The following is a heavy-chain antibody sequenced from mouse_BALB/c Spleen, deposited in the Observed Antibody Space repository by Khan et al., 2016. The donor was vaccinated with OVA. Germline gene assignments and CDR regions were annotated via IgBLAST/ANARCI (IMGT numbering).Heavy chain of an antibody. CDR3: ARDYWFAY. CDR1: GFTFSNYA. CDR2: ISSGDST. V-gene: IGHV5-6-5*01. J-gene: IGHJ3*01. Sequence: EVELVESGGGLVKPGGSLKLSCAASGFTFSNYAMSWVRQSPEKRLEWVASISSGDSTYYLDSVKGRFTISRDNARNILYLQMSNLRSEDTAMYYCARDYWFAYWGQGTLVTVSA.